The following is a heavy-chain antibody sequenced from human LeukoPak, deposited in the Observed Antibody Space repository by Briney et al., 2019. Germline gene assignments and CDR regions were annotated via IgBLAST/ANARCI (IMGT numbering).Heavy chain of an antibody. J-gene: IGHJ5*02. CDR3: ARHGYYYDSSGYYSWFDP. D-gene: IGHD3-22*01. CDR1: GGSISSYY. Sequence: PSETLSLTCTVSGGSISSYYWSWIRQPAGKGLEWIGRIYTSGSTNYNPSLKSRVTISVDTSKNQFSLKLSSVTAADTAVYYCARHGYYYDSSGYYSWFDPWGQGTLVTVSS. CDR2: IYTSGST. V-gene: IGHV4-4*07.